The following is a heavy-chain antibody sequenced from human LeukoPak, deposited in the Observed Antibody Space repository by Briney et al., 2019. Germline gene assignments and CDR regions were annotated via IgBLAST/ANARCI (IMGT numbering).Heavy chain of an antibody. D-gene: IGHD6-19*01. J-gene: IGHJ4*02. Sequence: PGXSLXXXCAASGFTFGSYAMSWVRQAPGKGLEWVSAISGSGGSTYYADSVKGRFTISRDNSKNTLYLQMNSLRAEDTAVYYCANRRPPGIAVAGTGYWGQGTLVTVSS. V-gene: IGHV3-23*01. CDR1: GFTFGSYA. CDR2: ISGSGGST. CDR3: ANRRPPGIAVAGTGY.